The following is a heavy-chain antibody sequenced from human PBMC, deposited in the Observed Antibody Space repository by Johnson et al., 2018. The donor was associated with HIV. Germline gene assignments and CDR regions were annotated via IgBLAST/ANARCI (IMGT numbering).Heavy chain of an antibody. J-gene: IGHJ3*02. CDR1: GFTLTNYP. D-gene: IGHD4-11*01. CDR3: AKSTAISTVTTGAFDI. Sequence: QVQLVESGGGVVQPGRSLRLSCAASGFTLTNYPMHWVRQAPGKGLEWVAVISFDGKNKFYADSVKGRFTISRDSAKNSLYLQMNSLRAEDTALYYCAKSTAISTVTTGAFDIWGQGTMVTVSS. V-gene: IGHV3-30-3*02. CDR2: ISFDGKNK.